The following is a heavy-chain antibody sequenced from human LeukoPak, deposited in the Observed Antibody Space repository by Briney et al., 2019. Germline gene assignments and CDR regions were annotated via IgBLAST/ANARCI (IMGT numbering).Heavy chain of an antibody. CDR3: ARSTYSSSQWDY. CDR1: GGSIGSYY. J-gene: IGHJ4*02. V-gene: IGHV4-59*01. D-gene: IGHD6-13*01. Sequence: TPSETLSLTCTVSGGSIGSYYWHWIRQPPGKGLEWIGYIYFTGSTNYNPSLKSRVTISVDTSKNQFSLKLNSVTAAYTAIYYCARSTYSSSQWDYWGQGTLVTVFS. CDR2: IYFTGST.